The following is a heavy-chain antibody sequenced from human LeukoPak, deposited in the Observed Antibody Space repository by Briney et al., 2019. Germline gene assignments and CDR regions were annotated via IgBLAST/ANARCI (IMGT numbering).Heavy chain of an antibody. CDR3: ARVYCSSTSCYVGRAFDI. Sequence: ASVKVSCKASGYTLTGYYMHWVRQAPGQGLEWMGWINPNSGGTNYAQKFQGRVTMTRDTSISTAYMELSRLRSDDTAVYYCARVYCSSTSCYVGRAFDIWGQGTMVTVSS. CDR2: INPNSGGT. D-gene: IGHD2-2*01. V-gene: IGHV1-2*02. CDR1: GYTLTGYY. J-gene: IGHJ3*02.